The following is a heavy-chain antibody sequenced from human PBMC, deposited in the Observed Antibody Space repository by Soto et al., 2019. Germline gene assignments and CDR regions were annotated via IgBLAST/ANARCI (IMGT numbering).Heavy chain of an antibody. CDR3: ARTLYDFWSGYYYYGMDV. CDR1: GGSISSGGYY. D-gene: IGHD3-3*01. J-gene: IGHJ6*02. V-gene: IGHV4-31*03. Sequence: PSETLSLTCTVSGGSISSGGYYWSWIRQHPGKGLEWIGYIYYSGSAYYNPSLKSRVTISVDTSKNQFSLKLSSVTAADTAVYYCARTLYDFWSGYYYYGMDVWGQGTTVTVSS. CDR2: IYYSGSA.